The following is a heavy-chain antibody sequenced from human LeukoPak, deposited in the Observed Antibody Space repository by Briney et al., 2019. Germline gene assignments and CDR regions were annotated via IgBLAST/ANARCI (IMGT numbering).Heavy chain of an antibody. Sequence: SSETLSLTCTVSGGSISSYYWSWIRQPPGKGLEWIGYIYTSGSTNYNPSLKSRVTISVDTSKNQFSLKLSSVTAADTAVYYCARWGGDYDILTGPPGYYYYMDVWGKGTTVTVSS. CDR2: IYTSGST. V-gene: IGHV4-4*09. CDR1: GGSISSYY. J-gene: IGHJ6*03. CDR3: ARWGGDYDILTGPPGYYYYMDV. D-gene: IGHD3-9*01.